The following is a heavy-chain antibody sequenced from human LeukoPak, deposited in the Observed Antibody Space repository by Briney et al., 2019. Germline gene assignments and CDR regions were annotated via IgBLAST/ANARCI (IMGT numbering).Heavy chain of an antibody. Sequence: GASLQIPCNGSGYSFTSYWIAWVRQMPGKGLEWMGIIYPGDSETRYSPSFQGQVTISADKSIGTAYLQWSSLKASDTAMYYCARSPRESDYWGQGTLVTVSS. CDR3: ARSPRESDY. V-gene: IGHV5-51*01. J-gene: IGHJ4*02. CDR1: GYSFTSYW. CDR2: IYPGDSET.